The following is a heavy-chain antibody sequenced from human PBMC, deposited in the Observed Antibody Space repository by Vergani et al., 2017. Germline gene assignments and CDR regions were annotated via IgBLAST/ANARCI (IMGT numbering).Heavy chain of an antibody. Sequence: QVQLQQWGAGLLKPSETLSLTCAVYGGSFSGYYCSWIRQPPGKGPEWIGEINHSGSTNYNPSLKSRVTISVDTSKNQFSLKLSSVTAADTAVYYCARVQELYDFWSGYRVRYYYYMDVWGKGTTVTVSS. CDR2: INHSGST. J-gene: IGHJ6*03. CDR1: GGSFSGYY. V-gene: IGHV4-34*01. CDR3: ARVQELYDFWSGYRVRYYYYMDV. D-gene: IGHD3-3*01.